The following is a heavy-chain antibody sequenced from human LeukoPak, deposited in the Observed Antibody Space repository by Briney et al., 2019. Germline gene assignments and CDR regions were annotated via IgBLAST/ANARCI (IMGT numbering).Heavy chain of an antibody. V-gene: IGHV4-39*01. Sequence: KASETLSLTCTVSGGSISSSSYYWGWIRQPPGKGLEWIGSIYYSGSTYYNPSLKSRVTISVDTSKNQFSLKLSSVTAADTAVYYCATPGARGVRSWFDPWGQGTLVTVSS. CDR3: ATPGARGVRSWFDP. CDR2: IYYSGST. J-gene: IGHJ5*02. CDR1: GGSISSSSYY. D-gene: IGHD3-10*01.